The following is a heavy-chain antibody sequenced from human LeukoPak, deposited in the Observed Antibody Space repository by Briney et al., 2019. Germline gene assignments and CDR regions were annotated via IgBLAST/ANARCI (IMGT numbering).Heavy chain of an antibody. V-gene: IGHV3-23*01. CDR2: ISGSGGST. J-gene: IGHJ3*02. CDR3: AKRITVVARDAFDI. D-gene: IGHD6-19*01. Sequence: PGRSLRLSCAASGFTFSTYAMSWVRQAPGKGLEWVSSISGSGGSTFYADSVKGRFTISRDNSKNTLYLQMNSLRAEDTAVYYCAKRITVVARDAFDIWGQGTMVTVSS. CDR1: GFTFSTYA.